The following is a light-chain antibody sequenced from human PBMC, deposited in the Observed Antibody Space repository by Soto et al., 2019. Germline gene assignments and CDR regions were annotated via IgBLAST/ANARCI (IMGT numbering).Light chain of an antibody. J-gene: IGKJ4*01. CDR2: GAS. CDR1: QSVSSSY. V-gene: IGKV3-20*01. Sequence: VMTQSPATLSVSPGERSTLSCRASQSVSSSYLAWYQQKPGQAPRLLIDGASSRATGIPDRFSGSGSGTDFTLTISRLEPEDFAVYYCQQYGRSPLTFGGGTKVDIK. CDR3: QQYGRSPLT.